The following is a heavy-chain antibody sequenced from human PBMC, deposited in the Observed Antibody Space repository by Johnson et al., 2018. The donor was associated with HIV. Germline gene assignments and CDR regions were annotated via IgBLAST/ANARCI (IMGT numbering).Heavy chain of an antibody. V-gene: IGHV3-33*06. CDR2: LWYDGSKN. CDR3: AKCIWGSSLIDAFDI. J-gene: IGHJ3*02. CDR1: GFTFSNYG. D-gene: IGHD6-13*01. Sequence: VQLVESGGGVVQPGRSLRLSCAASGFTFSNYGMHWVRQAPGKGLEWVAGLWYDGSKNNYADSVRGRFTISRDNSKNTLHLQMNSLRVEDTALYYCAKCIWGSSLIDAFDIWGQGTTVTVSS.